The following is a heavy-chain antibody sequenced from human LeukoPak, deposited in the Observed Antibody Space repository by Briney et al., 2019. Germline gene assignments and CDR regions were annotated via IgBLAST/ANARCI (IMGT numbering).Heavy chain of an antibody. D-gene: IGHD6-19*01. J-gene: IGHJ4*02. CDR2: IYYSGST. CDR1: GGSISSYY. V-gene: IGHV4-59*01. Sequence: SETLSLTCTVSGGSISSYYWSWIRQPPGKGLEWIGYIYYSGSTNYNPSLKSRATISVDTSKNQFSLKLSSVTAADTAVYYCARVRYSSGWYLLAFDYWGQGTLATVSS. CDR3: ARVRYSSGWYLLAFDY.